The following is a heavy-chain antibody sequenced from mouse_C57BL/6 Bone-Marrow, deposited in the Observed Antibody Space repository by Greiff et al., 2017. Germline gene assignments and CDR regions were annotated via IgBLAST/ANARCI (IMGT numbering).Heavy chain of an antibody. CDR3: ARLGYYYDLVSPYYFDY. V-gene: IGHV1-78*01. Sequence: QVQLQQSDAELVTPGASVKISCKVSGYTFTDHTIHWMKQRPEQGLEWIGYIYPRDGSPKYNEKFKGKATVTADKSSSTAYIQLNSLTSEDSAVYFCARLGYYYDLVSPYYFDYWGQGTTLTVSS. D-gene: IGHD2-4*01. J-gene: IGHJ2*01. CDR2: IYPRDGSP. CDR1: GYTFTDHT.